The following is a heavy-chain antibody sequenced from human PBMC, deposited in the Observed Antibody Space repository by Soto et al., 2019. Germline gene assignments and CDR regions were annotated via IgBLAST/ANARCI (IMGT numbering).Heavy chain of an antibody. V-gene: IGHV1-69*13. J-gene: IGHJ4*02. CDR1: GGTFSSYA. D-gene: IGHD5-12*01. Sequence: SVKVSFKASGGTFSSYAISWVRQAPGQGLEWMGGIIPIFGTANYAQKFQGRVTITADESTSTAYMELSSLRSEDTAVYYCARGARRMATTPLFDYWGQGTLVTVSS. CDR2: IIPIFGTA. CDR3: ARGARRMATTPLFDY.